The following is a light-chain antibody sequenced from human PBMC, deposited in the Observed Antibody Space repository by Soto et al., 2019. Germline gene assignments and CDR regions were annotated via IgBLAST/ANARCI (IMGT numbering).Light chain of an antibody. CDR3: KQYGSSGT. CDR1: QSVNSN. CDR2: GAS. Sequence: EIVLTQSPATLSWSPGERATLSCRASQSVNSNLAWYQQKPGQAPSLLIYGASNRATGIPDRFSGSGSGTDFTLTISGLEPEDVAVYYCKQYGSSGTFGQGTKVDIK. V-gene: IGKV3-20*01. J-gene: IGKJ1*01.